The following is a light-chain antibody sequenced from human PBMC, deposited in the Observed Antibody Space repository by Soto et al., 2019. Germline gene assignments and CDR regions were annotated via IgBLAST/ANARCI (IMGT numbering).Light chain of an antibody. V-gene: IGLV2-14*01. CDR3: SSYTSSSTLYV. Sequence: QSALTQPASVSGSHGQSITISCTGTSSDVGGYNYVSRYQQHPGKAPKRMIYDVSNRPSGVSNRFSGSKSGNTASLTISGLQAEDEADYSCSSYTSSSTLYVFGTGTKLTVL. CDR1: SSDVGGYNY. CDR2: DVS. J-gene: IGLJ1*01.